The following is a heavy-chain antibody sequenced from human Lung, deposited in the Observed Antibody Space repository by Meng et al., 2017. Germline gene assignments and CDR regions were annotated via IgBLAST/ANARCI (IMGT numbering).Heavy chain of an antibody. Sequence: GESPKISCAASGFTFGTYTMHWVRQAPGKGLEWVAAMSYDGSYKYYADSVQGRFTISRDNDKNTLYLQMNSLRTEDTALYYCARGPSSGWYLSGYWGQGTLVTVSS. CDR1: GFTFGTYT. CDR2: MSYDGSYK. CDR3: ARGPSSGWYLSGY. V-gene: IGHV3-30*04. D-gene: IGHD6-19*01. J-gene: IGHJ4*02.